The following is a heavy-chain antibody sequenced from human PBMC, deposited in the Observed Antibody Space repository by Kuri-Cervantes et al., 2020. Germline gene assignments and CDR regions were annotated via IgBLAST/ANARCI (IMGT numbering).Heavy chain of an antibody. Sequence: GGSLRLSCAASGFTFSNAWTSWVRQAPGKGLEWVGRIKSKTDGGTTDYAAPVKGRFTISRDDSKNTLYLQMNSLKTEDTAVYYCTTTSGIAVAGTDYWGQGTLVTVSS. V-gene: IGHV3-15*01. CDR1: GFTFSNAW. CDR3: TTTSGIAVAGTDY. D-gene: IGHD6-19*01. CDR2: IKSKTDGGTT. J-gene: IGHJ4*02.